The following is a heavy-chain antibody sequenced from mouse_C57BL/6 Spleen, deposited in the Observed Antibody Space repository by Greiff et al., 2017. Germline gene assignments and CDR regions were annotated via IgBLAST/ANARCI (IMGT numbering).Heavy chain of an antibody. CDR2: IYPGDGDT. V-gene: IGHV1-82*01. CDR1: GYAFSSSW. D-gene: IGHD3-2*02. J-gene: IGHJ4*01. CDR3: AREGSSGNAMDY. Sequence: VQLQESGPELVKPGASVKISCKASGYAFSSSWMNWVKQRPGKGLEWIGRIYPGDGDTNYNGKFKGKATLTADKSSSTAYMQLSSLTSEDSAVYFCAREGSSGNAMDYWGQGTSVTVSS.